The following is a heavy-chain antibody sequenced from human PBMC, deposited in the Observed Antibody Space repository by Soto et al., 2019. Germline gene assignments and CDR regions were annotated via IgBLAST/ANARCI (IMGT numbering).Heavy chain of an antibody. Sequence: QVQLVESGGGVVQPGSSLRLSCAASGFTFSSYGMHWVRQAPGKGLEWVAVIWYDGSNKYYADSVKGRFTISRDNSKNTLYLQMNSLRAEDTAVYYCARDRHYYDSSGYPDYWGQGTLVTVSS. J-gene: IGHJ4*02. CDR3: ARDRHYYDSSGYPDY. CDR1: GFTFSSYG. CDR2: IWYDGSNK. D-gene: IGHD3-22*01. V-gene: IGHV3-33*01.